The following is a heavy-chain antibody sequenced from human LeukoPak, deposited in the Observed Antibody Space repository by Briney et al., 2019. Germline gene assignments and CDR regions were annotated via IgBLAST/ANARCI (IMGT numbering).Heavy chain of an antibody. CDR3: ARAGSGREGVLFDY. V-gene: IGHV3-66*01. CDR2: IYSGGST. J-gene: IGHJ4*02. CDR1: GFTVSSNY. D-gene: IGHD1-26*01. Sequence: GGSLRLSCAASGFTVSSNYMSWARQAPGKGLEWVSVIYSGGSTYYADSVKGRFTISRDNSKNTLYLQMNSLRAEDTAVYYCARAGSGREGVLFDYWGQGTLVTVSS.